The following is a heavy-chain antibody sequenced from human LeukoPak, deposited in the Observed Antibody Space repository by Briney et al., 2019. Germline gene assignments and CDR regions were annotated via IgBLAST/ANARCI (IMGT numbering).Heavy chain of an antibody. D-gene: IGHD2-2*01. V-gene: IGHV3-74*01. CDR3: ARGRLGRIPDAPFDC. CDR1: GFTFSSYW. J-gene: IGHJ4*02. CDR2: INSDGSST. Sequence: PGGSLRLSCAASGFTFSSYWMHWVRQAPGKGLVWVSRINSDGSSTTYADSVKGRFTISRDNAKNTLYLQMNSLRAEDTAVYYCARGRLGRIPDAPFDCWGQGTLVTVSS.